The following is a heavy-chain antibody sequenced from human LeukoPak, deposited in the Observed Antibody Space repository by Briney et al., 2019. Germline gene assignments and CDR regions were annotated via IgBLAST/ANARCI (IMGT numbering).Heavy chain of an antibody. V-gene: IGHV1-46*01. J-gene: IGHJ3*01. CDR2: INPSGGST. D-gene: IGHD2-15*01. CDR3: AREYCSGGSCLDAFDF. Sequence: ASVKVSCKASGGTFSSYNMHWVRQAPGQGPEWMGIINPSGGSTRYAQKFQGRVTMTRDTSTNTVYMELSSLRSEDTAVYYCAREYCSGGSCLDAFDFWGQGTMVTVSS. CDR1: GGTFSSYN.